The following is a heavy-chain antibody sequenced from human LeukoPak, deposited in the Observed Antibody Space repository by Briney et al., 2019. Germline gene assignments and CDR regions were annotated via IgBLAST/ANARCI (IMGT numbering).Heavy chain of an antibody. D-gene: IGHD2-21*01. CDR2: IKEDGSER. Sequence: PGGSLRLSCAVSGFTFSGFWMSWSRQAPGKGLEWVASIKEDGSERQYVDSVKGRFSISRDNTKGSLFLQLNSLRAEDTAVYYCARGYGYSPTDYWGQGTLVTVSS. CDR1: GFTFSGFW. V-gene: IGHV3-7*03. J-gene: IGHJ4*02. CDR3: ARGYGYSPTDY.